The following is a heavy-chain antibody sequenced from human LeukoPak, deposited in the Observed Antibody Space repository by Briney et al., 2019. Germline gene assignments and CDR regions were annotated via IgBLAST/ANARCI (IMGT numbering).Heavy chain of an antibody. CDR1: GGSISSSSYY. J-gene: IGHJ3*02. D-gene: IGHD2-21*02. V-gene: IGHV4-39*07. Sequence: TSETLSLTCIVSGGSISSSSYYWGWIRQPPGKGLEWIGSIYYSGSTYYNPSLKSRVTISVDTSKNQFSLKLSSVTAADTAVYYCAISPRAYCGGDCYYHDAFDIWGQGTMVTVSS. CDR3: AISPRAYCGGDCYYHDAFDI. CDR2: IYYSGST.